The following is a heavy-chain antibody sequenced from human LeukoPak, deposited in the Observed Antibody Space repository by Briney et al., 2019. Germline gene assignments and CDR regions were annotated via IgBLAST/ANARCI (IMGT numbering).Heavy chain of an antibody. V-gene: IGHV1-24*01. D-gene: IGHD6-25*01. J-gene: IGHJ6*02. CDR2: FDPEDGET. CDR1: GYTLTELS. Sequence: ASVKVSCKVSGYTLTELSMHWVRQAPGKGLEWMGGFDPEDGETIYAQKFQGRVTITADESTSTAYMELSSLRSEDTAVYYCARSSRGHFHYYYYGMDVWGQGTTVTVSS. CDR3: ARSSRGHFHYYYYGMDV.